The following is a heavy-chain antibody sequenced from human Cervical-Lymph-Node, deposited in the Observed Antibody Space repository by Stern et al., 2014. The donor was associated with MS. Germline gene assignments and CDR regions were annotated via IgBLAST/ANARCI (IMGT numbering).Heavy chain of an antibody. D-gene: IGHD3-3*01. Sequence: EMQLVESGGGLVQPGGSLRLSCAASGFTFSRYAMSWVRQTPEKGLEWVSSISAGDESTYYADSVRGRFTVSRDNSKDTLYLQMNNLRAEDTALYYCAHGRDDSWSGYYNYWGQGALVTVSS. CDR2: ISAGDEST. V-gene: IGHV3-23*04. CDR1: GFTFSRYA. J-gene: IGHJ4*02. CDR3: AHGRDDSWSGYYNY.